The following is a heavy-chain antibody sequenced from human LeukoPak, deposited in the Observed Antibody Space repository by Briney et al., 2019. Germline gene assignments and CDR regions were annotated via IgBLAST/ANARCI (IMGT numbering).Heavy chain of an antibody. D-gene: IGHD2-15*01. CDR3: GRDALVGYFSYYYIDV. Sequence: SETLSLTCTVSDGPIRSHYWTWIRQSPLKGLEWIGHISNSGSTKYNPSLKSRVTISIDTSKSQFSLRLTSVTAADTAVYYCGRDALVGYFSYYYIDVWGKGTTVTVSS. CDR1: DGPIRSHY. J-gene: IGHJ6*03. V-gene: IGHV4-59*11. CDR2: ISNSGST.